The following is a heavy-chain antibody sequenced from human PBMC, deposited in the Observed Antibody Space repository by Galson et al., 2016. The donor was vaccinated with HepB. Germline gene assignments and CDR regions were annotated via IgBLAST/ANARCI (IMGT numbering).Heavy chain of an antibody. CDR2: IDWNGNK. D-gene: IGHD4-17*01. J-gene: IGHJ6*02. CDR1: GFSLSTSGVA. V-gene: IGHV2-70*01. CDR3: ARYLRSHGYYVMDV. Sequence: PALVKPTQTLTMTCTFSGFSLSTSGVAVSWIRQPPGKALEWLAVIDWNGNKFYSPSLTTRLTISKGTSKNQVVLTLTNMDPVDTATYFCARYLRSHGYYVMDVWGQGTTVTVSS.